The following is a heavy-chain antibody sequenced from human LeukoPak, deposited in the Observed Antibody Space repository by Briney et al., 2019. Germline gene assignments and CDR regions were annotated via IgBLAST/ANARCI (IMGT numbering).Heavy chain of an antibody. CDR3: ARGGRDGYNLVGY. CDR2: INSDGSST. V-gene: IGHV3-74*01. Sequence: GGSLRLSCAASGFTFSSYWMHWVRQAPGKGLVWVSRINSDGSSTSYADSVKGRFTISRDNAKNTLYLQMNSLRAEDKAVYYCARGGRDGYNLVGYWGQGTLVTVSS. D-gene: IGHD5-24*01. J-gene: IGHJ4*02. CDR1: GFTFSSYW.